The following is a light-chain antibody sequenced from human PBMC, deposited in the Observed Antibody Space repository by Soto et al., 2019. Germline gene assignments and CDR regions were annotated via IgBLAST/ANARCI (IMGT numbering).Light chain of an antibody. V-gene: IGLV2-14*01. J-gene: IGLJ2*01. CDR2: EVS. CDR1: SSDVGGYNY. CDR3: SSYTSSSTVV. Sequence: QSALTQHASVSGSPGQSITISCTGTSSDVGGYNYVSWYQQHPGKAPKLMIYEVSNRPSGVSNRFSGSKSGNTASLTISGLQAEDEADYYCSSYTSSSTVVFGGATKLTVL.